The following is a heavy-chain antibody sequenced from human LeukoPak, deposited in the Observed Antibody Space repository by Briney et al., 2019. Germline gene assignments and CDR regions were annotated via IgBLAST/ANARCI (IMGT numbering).Heavy chain of an antibody. V-gene: IGHV3-21*01. CDR3: ARDKGLAIRAYDI. CDR2: IDAGGKYI. D-gene: IGHD3-9*01. J-gene: IGHJ3*02. Sequence: GASLTLSCVASGFTFSTDSMNWVRQPPGTGMDWVAFIDAGGKYIQQEDSVKGRFIISKENAQKSLFLEVNSLRVEDTAGYYCARDKGLAIRAYDIWGQGTMVSVSS. CDR1: GFTFSTDS.